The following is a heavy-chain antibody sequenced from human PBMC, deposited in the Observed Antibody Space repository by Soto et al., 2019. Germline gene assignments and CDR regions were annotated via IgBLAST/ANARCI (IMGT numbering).Heavy chain of an antibody. CDR1: GGAFSSYA. D-gene: IGHD3-22*01. Sequence: SVRVSCKASGGAFSSYAISWVRQAPLRVLEWMVGIIPIFGTANYAQKFQGRVTITADESTSTAYMQLSSLRSEDTAVYYCAITPGPSSYDNKLGGWHFDLWARGTLVTVSS. CDR3: AITPGPSSYDNKLGGWHFDL. J-gene: IGHJ2*01. CDR2: IIPIFGTA. V-gene: IGHV1-69*13.